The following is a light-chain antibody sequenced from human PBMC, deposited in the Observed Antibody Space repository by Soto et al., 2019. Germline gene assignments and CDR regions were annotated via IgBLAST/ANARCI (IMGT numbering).Light chain of an antibody. CDR1: SSDVGGYNY. V-gene: IGLV2-14*01. CDR2: DVS. Sequence: QSALTQPASVSGSPGQSITISCSGTSSDVGGYNYVSWYQQHPGKAPKLIIYDVSNRPSGVSNRFSGSKSGNTASLTISGLQAEDEADYYCRSYTSSSTYYVFGTGTKLTVL. J-gene: IGLJ1*01. CDR3: RSYTSSSTYYV.